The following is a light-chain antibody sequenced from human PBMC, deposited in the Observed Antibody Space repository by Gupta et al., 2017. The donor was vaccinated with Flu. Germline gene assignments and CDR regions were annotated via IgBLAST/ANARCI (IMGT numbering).Light chain of an antibody. Sequence: QSVLTQPPSVSAPPGQKVTISFSGSSSNIGNNYVSWSQQLPRTATKPLIYDNNKRTSGIPDRSCGSKSGTSATLGITGLQTGDEADYYCETWDSSLSAGDVVFGGGTKLTVL. CDR3: ETWDSSLSAGDVV. CDR1: SSNIGNNY. V-gene: IGLV1-51*01. CDR2: DNN. J-gene: IGLJ2*01.